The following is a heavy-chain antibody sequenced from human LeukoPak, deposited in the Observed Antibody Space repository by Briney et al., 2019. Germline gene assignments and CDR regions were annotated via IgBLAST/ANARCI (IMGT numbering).Heavy chain of an antibody. J-gene: IGHJ3*02. CDR1: GGSFSSGGYY. V-gene: IGHV4-31*03. CDR2: LHYSGST. CDR3: ARGLTRIVQNAFDI. Sequence: PSQTLSLTCSVSGGSFSSGGYYWSWIRQSPGTGLEWIGYLHYSGSTYYNPSLRSRLTFSVDTSKNQFSLDLSSVTAADTAVYYCARGLTRIVQNAFDIWGQGTMVTVSS. D-gene: IGHD3-22*01.